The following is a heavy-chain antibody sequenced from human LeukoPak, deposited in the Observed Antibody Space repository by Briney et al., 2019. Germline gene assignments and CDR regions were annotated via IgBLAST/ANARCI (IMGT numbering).Heavy chain of an antibody. D-gene: IGHD2-15*01. CDR1: GFTFSSYW. J-gene: IGHJ4*02. CDR3: AKSGRVCSGGSCYQEYFEY. Sequence: PGGSLRFSCAASGFTFSSYWMSWVRQAPGKGLEWVANLKQDGSEKYYVDSVKGRFTISRDNAKNPLYLQVNNLRAEDTAVYYCAKSGRVCSGGSCYQEYFEYWGQETLVTVPS. CDR2: LKQDGSEK. V-gene: IGHV3-7*01.